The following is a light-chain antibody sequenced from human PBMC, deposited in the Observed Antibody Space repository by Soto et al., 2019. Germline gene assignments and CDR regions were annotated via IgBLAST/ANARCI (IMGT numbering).Light chain of an antibody. CDR1: QSVSSSF. V-gene: IGKV3-20*01. CDR3: QQYDSSPRT. CDR2: GAS. J-gene: IGKJ1*01. Sequence: EIVLTQSPGTLSLSPGERATLSCRASQSVSSSFLAWYQQKPGQAPRLLIYGASDRATGIPDRFRGSGSGTDFTLTISRLEPEDFAVYYCQQYDSSPRTFGQGTKVEIK.